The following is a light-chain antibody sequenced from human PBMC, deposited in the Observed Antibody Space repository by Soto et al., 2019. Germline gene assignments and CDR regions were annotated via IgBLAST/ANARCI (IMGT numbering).Light chain of an antibody. CDR1: QSLPSTW. Sequence: DVQMTQSPSPLSASVGDKVTITCRASQSLPSTWLAWFQQRPGKAPNVLIYKGSALASGVSSRFSGSGSGTEFTLTISSLQPDDFATYFCQQYAAQSPWTFGQGTRV. CDR3: QQYAAQSPWT. CDR2: KGS. J-gene: IGKJ1*01. V-gene: IGKV1-5*03.